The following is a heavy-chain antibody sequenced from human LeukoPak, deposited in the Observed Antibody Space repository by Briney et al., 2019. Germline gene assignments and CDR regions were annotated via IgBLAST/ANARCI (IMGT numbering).Heavy chain of an antibody. D-gene: IGHD3-16*01. CDR2: INPSGGST. J-gene: IGHJ6*02. Sequence: ASVKVSCKASGYTFTSYYMHWVRQAPGQGLEWMGIINPSGGSTSYAQKFQGRVTMTRDTSTSTVYMELSSLRSEDTAVYYCARDRGGSLYYYGMDVWGQGTTVTVSS. V-gene: IGHV1-46*01. CDR3: ARDRGGSLYYYGMDV. CDR1: GYTFTSYY.